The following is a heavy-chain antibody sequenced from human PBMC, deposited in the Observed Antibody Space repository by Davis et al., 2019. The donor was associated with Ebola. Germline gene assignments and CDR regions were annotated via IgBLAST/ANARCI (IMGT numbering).Heavy chain of an antibody. J-gene: IGHJ4*02. CDR2: ISGSGGST. CDR1: GFTFSSYG. Sequence: GESLKISCAASGFTFSSYGMHWVRQAPGKGLEWVSAISGSGGSTYYADSVKGRFTISRDNSKNTLYLQMNSLRAEDTAVYYCAKSGGEPDGFDYWGQGTLVTVSS. CDR3: AKSGGEPDGFDY. D-gene: IGHD3-16*01. V-gene: IGHV3-23*01.